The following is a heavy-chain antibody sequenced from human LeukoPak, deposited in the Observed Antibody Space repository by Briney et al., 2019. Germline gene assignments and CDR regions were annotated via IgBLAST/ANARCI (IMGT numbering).Heavy chain of an antibody. J-gene: IGHJ5*02. CDR1: GYTFTSYG. CDR3: ARGRSSSSPTNWFDP. D-gene: IGHD6-6*01. CDR2: MNPNSGNT. Sequence: ASVKVSCKASGYTFTSYGISWVRQATGQGLEWMGWMNPNSGNTGYAQKFQGRVTMTRNTSISTAYMELSSLRSEDTAVYYCARGRSSSSPTNWFDPWGQGTLVTVSS. V-gene: IGHV1-8*02.